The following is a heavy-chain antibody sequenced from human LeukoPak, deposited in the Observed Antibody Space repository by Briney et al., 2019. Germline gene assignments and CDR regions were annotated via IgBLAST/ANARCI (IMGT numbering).Heavy chain of an antibody. Sequence: ASVKVSCKVSGYTLTELSMHWVRQAPGKGLEWMGGFDPDDAKTIYAQKFQGRVTMTEDTSTDTAYMELNSLRSDDTAVYYCATGKIFGVFDYWGQGTLVAVSS. CDR1: GYTLTELS. CDR3: ATGKIFGVFDY. CDR2: FDPDDAKT. D-gene: IGHD3-3*01. V-gene: IGHV1-24*01. J-gene: IGHJ4*02.